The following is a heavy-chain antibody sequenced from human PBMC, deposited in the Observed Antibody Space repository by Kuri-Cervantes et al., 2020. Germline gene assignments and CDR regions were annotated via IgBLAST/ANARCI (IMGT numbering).Heavy chain of an antibody. CDR3: AKDGFIIAGVPSG. CDR2: ISYDGSNK. D-gene: IGHD6-13*01. Sequence: GESLKISCAASGFTFSSYGMHWVRQAPGKGLEWVAVISYDGSNKYYADSVKGRFTISRDNSKNTLYLQMNSLRAEDTAVYYCAKDGFIIAGVPSGRGQGTLVTVSS. CDR1: GFTFSSYG. V-gene: IGHV3-30*12. J-gene: IGHJ4*02.